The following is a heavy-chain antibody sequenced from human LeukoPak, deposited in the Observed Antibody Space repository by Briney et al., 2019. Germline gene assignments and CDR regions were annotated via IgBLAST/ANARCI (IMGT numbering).Heavy chain of an antibody. CDR3: ARVMQSGIAAAGREWANYYYYGMDV. CDR1: GYTFTSYY. D-gene: IGHD6-13*01. V-gene: IGHV1-46*01. Sequence: ASVKVSCKASGYTFTSYYMHWVRQAPGQGLEWMGIINPSGGSTSYAQKFQGRVTMTRDTSTSTVYMELSSLRSEDTAVYYCARVMQSGIAAAGREWANYYYYGMDVWGQGTTVTVSS. CDR2: INPSGGST. J-gene: IGHJ6*02.